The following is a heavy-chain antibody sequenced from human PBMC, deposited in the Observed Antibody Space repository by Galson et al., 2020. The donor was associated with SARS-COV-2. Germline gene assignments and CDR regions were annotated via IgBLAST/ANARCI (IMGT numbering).Heavy chain of an antibody. CDR1: AASISSGGNY. CDR2: IYYSRTT. D-gene: IGHD3-3*01. CDR3: AGASRTIVGVGKNVDD. Sequence: ETSETLSPTSPVSAASISSGGNYWSWLLQHPGKGLEWFGHIYYSRTTYYNPSLKTRVTISVDTSKNKFSLKLSSVTAADTAVYYCAGASRTIVGVGKNVDDWGQGNLDSVSS. J-gene: IGHJ4*02. V-gene: IGHV4-31*03.